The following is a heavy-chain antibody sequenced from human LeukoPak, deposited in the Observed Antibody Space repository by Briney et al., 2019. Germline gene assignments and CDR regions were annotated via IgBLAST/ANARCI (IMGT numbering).Heavy chain of an antibody. D-gene: IGHD3-22*01. V-gene: IGHV1-2*02. CDR2: INPNNGDR. J-gene: IGHJ6*02. Sequence: ASVKVSCKASGYTFSGYYIHWVRQAPGQGLEWMGWINPNNGDRNYAQKFQGRVTMTRDTSISTAYMELSRLISDDTAVYYCARDRVIGHYYYGMDVWGQATTVTVSS. CDR3: ARDRVIGHYYYGMDV. CDR1: GYTFSGYY.